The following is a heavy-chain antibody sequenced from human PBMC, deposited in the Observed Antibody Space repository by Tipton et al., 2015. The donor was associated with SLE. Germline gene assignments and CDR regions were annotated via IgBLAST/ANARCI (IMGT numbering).Heavy chain of an antibody. V-gene: IGHV4-31*03. CDR3: ARAKGYGDYHYYYAMDV. CDR2: IYYSGST. J-gene: IGHJ6*02. D-gene: IGHD4-17*01. CDR1: GGSISSGSYY. Sequence: TLSLTCTVSGGSISSGSYYWSWIRQHPGKGLEWIGYIYYSGSTSYNPSLKSRVSISVDTSKNQFSLKLTSVTAADTAVYYCARAKGYGDYHYYYAMDVWGQGTTVTVSS.